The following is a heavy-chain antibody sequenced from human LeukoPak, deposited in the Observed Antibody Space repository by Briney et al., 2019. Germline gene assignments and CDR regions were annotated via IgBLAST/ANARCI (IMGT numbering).Heavy chain of an antibody. Sequence: SETLSLTCTVSGGSISSGSYYWSRIRQPAGKGLEWIGRIYTSGSTNYNPSLKSRVTISVDTSKNQFSLKLSSVTAADTAVYYCARIPEYCSGGSCYYPFDYWGQGTLVTVSS. D-gene: IGHD2-15*01. CDR3: ARIPEYCSGGSCYYPFDY. CDR1: GGSISSGSYY. J-gene: IGHJ4*02. CDR2: IYTSGST. V-gene: IGHV4-61*02.